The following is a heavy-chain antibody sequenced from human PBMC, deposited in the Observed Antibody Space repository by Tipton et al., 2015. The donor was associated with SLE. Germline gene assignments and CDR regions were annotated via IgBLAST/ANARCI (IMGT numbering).Heavy chain of an antibody. CDR3: ARGIPLPYLAVTGSDY. D-gene: IGHD3-9*01. J-gene: IGHJ4*02. CDR2: MNQDGNEK. CDR1: GFSFSSYW. V-gene: IGHV3-7*01. Sequence: TLSLTCVASGFSFSSYWMSWVRQVPGKGLEWVANMNQDGNEKYYVDSVKGRFTISRDNAKNSLFLQMNSLRAEDTAVYYCARGIPLPYLAVTGSDYWGQGTLVTVSS.